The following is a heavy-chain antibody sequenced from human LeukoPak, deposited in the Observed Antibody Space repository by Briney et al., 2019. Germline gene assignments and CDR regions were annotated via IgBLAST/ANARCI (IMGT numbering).Heavy chain of an antibody. CDR2: ISAYNGNT. J-gene: IGHJ4*02. V-gene: IGHV1-18*01. D-gene: IGHD3-16*01. CDR1: GYTFSSYD. Sequence: ASVKVSCKASGYTFSSYDISWVRQAPGQGLEWMGWISAYNGNTNYAQKLQGRVTMTTDTSTSTAYLELRSLRSDDTAMYYCARSRGGGFSYYFDYWGQGTLVTVSS. CDR3: ARSRGGGFSYYFDY.